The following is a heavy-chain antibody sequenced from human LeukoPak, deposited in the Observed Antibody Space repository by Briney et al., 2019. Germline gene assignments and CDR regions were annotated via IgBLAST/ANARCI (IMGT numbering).Heavy chain of an antibody. V-gene: IGHV4-34*01. CDR3: ARVPSIAARRNYYYGMDV. Sequence: SETLSLTCAVYGGSFSGYYWSWIRQPSGKGLEWIGEINHSGSTNYNPSLKSRVAISVDTSKNQFSLKLSSVTAADTAVYYCARVPSIAARRNYYYGMDVWGQGTTVTVSS. CDR2: INHSGST. CDR1: GGSFSGYY. D-gene: IGHD6-6*01. J-gene: IGHJ6*02.